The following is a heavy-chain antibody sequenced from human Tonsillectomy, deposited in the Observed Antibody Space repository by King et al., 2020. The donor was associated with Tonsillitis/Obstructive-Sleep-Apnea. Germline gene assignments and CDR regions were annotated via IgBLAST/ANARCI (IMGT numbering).Heavy chain of an antibody. CDR3: ARDMVLEAGGDAFDI. J-gene: IGHJ3*02. V-gene: IGHV4-59*01. Sequence: QLQESGPGLVKPSETLSLTCTVSGGSISSYYWSWIRQPPGKGLEWIGYMYYSGSTNYSPSLKSRVTMSVDTSKNQFSLKLSAVTAADTAVYYCARDMVLEAGGDAFDIWGRGTLVTVSS. CDR2: MYYSGST. CDR1: GGSISSYY. D-gene: IGHD2-8*01.